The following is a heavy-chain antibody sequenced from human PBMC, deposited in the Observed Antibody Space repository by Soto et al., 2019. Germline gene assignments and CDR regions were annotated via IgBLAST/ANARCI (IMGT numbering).Heavy chain of an antibody. D-gene: IGHD5-12*01. J-gene: IGHJ6*02. V-gene: IGHV3-48*03. Sequence: PGGSLRLSCTASGFTFNYYEINWVRQAPGKGLEWVSYISRSGSNTLYADSVKGRFTISRDDAKNSVYLQMNSLRAEDTALYYCKRDASSSGSFYGMDVWGQGTTVTVSS. CDR1: GFTFNYYE. CDR3: KRDASSSGSFYGMDV. CDR2: ISRSGSNT.